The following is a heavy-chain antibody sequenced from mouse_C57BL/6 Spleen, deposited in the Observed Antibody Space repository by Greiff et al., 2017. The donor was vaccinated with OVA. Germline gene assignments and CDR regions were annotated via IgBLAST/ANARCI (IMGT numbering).Heavy chain of an antibody. J-gene: IGHJ3*01. CDR1: GYTFTSYW. D-gene: IGHD1-1*01. Sequence: QVHVKQPGAELVKPGASVKMSCKASGYTFTSYWITWVKQRPGQGLEWIGDIYPGSGSTNYNEKFKSKATLTVDTSSSTAYMQLSSLTSEDSAVYYCARGSDYYGSSYWFAYWGQGTLVTVSA. CDR3: ARGSDYYGSSYWFAY. CDR2: IYPGSGST. V-gene: IGHV1-55*01.